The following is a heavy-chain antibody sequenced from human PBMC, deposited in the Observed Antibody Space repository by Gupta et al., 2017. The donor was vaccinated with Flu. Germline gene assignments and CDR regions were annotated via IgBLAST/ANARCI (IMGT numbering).Heavy chain of an antibody. CDR3: ARNDYGDFRRYYYYAMDV. CDR2: IGPMFGKP. CDR1: GGTFSPFA. Sequence: QVQLVQSGAALKEPVSSVKVPCKASGGTFSPFAITWVRQAPGQGPEWMGGIGPMFGKPNYAQKYQGRVKITAEKSTSTAYMELSSLRYEDTAVYYCARNDYGDFRRYYYYAMDVWGHGTAVTVSS. D-gene: IGHD4-17*01. J-gene: IGHJ6*02. V-gene: IGHV1-69*06.